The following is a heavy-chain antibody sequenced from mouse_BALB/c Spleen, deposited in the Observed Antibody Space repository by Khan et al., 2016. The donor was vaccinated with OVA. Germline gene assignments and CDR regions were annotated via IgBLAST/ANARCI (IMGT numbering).Heavy chain of an antibody. CDR3: ARSGYDYFAY. V-gene: IGHV1-80*01. CDR2: IYPGDGDT. D-gene: IGHD2-14*01. Sequence: QVQLQQSGAELVRPGSSVKISCKASGYAFSNYWVNWVKQRPGQGLEWIGQIYPGDGDTSFNGKFRGKATLTADKSSSTAYMQLSSLTSEDSAVYFCARSGYDYFAYWGQGTLVTVSA. CDR1: GYAFSNYW. J-gene: IGHJ3*01.